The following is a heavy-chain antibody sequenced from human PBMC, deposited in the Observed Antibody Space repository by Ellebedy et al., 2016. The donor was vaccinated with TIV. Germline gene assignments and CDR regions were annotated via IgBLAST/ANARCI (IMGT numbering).Heavy chain of an antibody. D-gene: IGHD6-19*01. Sequence: ASVKVSXKASGYTFTSYDINWVRQATGQGLEWMGWMNPNSGNTGYAQKFQGRVTMTRNTSISTAYMELNSLRAEDTAVYYCARDLDYSSGWYYYYGMDVWGQGTTVTVSS. CDR3: ARDLDYSSGWYYYYGMDV. J-gene: IGHJ6*02. V-gene: IGHV1-8*01. CDR1: GYTFTSYD. CDR2: MNPNSGNT.